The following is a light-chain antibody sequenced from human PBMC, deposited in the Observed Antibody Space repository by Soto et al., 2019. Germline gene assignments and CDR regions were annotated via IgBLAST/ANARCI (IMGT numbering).Light chain of an antibody. Sequence: EIVLTQSPGTLSLSPGERATLSCRASQSVSSSYLAWYQQKPGQAPRLLIYGASSRATGIPDRFSGSGSGTDFTLTISRLEPEDFAVYYCQQYCSSLTFGQGTKVEIK. CDR3: QQYCSSLT. CDR1: QSVSSSY. V-gene: IGKV3-20*01. J-gene: IGKJ1*01. CDR2: GAS.